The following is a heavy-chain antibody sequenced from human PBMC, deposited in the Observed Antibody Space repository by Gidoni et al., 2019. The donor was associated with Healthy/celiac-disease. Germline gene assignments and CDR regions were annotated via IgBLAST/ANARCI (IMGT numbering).Heavy chain of an antibody. CDR3: ARDWGDLGGYLNYFDY. V-gene: IGHV3-30*04. Sequence: QVQLVESGGGVVQPVRSLRLSCAASGFTFSTYAMTWVRQAPGQGLEWVAVISYDGTNKYYADSVKGRFTISRDNSKNTRYLQMNSLRAEDTAVYYCARDWGDLGGYLNYFDYGGQGTLVTVSS. J-gene: IGHJ4*02. CDR2: ISYDGTNK. CDR1: GFTFSTYA. D-gene: IGHD5-12*01.